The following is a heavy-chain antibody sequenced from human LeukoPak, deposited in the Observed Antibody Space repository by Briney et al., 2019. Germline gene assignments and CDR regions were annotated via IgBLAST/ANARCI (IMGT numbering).Heavy chain of an antibody. V-gene: IGHV4-31*03. CDR2: IYYSGST. J-gene: IGHJ3*02. CDR3: ASGISSMGATFAFDI. D-gene: IGHD1-26*01. Sequence: SETLSLTCTVSGGSISSGVYYWSWIRQHPGKGLEWIGYIYYSGSTYYNPSLKSRVTISVDTSKNQFSLKLSSVTAADTAVYYCASGISSMGATFAFDIWGQGTMVTVSS. CDR1: GGSISSGVYY.